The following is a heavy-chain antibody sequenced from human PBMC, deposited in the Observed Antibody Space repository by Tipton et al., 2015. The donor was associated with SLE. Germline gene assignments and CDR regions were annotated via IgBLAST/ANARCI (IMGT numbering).Heavy chain of an antibody. CDR2: INHSGIT. CDR3: AREARRTGRAFDV. J-gene: IGHJ3*01. D-gene: IGHD1-14*01. V-gene: IGHV4-34*01. Sequence: TLSLTCAVYGGSFSGYYWSWIRQSPGKGLEWIGEINHSGITTYNTSLKSRVTISVDTSKNQFSLKVMSVTAADTAVYYCAREARRTGRAFDVWSQGTLVTVSS. CDR1: GGSFSGYY.